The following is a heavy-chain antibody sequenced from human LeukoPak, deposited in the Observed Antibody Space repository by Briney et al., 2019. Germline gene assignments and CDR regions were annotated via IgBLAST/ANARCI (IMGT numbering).Heavy chain of an antibody. J-gene: IGHJ4*02. CDR2: IYPTDSDT. D-gene: IGHD1-14*01. Sequence: GESLKISCKGSGYTFNSYWTGWVRQMPGKGLEWMGIIYPTDSDTKYSPSFQGQVTISADKSISTAYLQWSSLKTSDSAMYYCARHPNYCRGGTCYSSNYFDYWGQGTLVTVSS. CDR3: ARHPNYCRGGTCYSSNYFDY. CDR1: GYTFNSYW. V-gene: IGHV5-51*01.